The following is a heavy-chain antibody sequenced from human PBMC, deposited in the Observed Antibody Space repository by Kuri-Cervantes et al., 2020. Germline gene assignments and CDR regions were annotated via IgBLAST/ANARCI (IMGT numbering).Heavy chain of an antibody. J-gene: IGHJ4*02. CDR1: GGTFSSYA. V-gene: IGHV1-69*06. D-gene: IGHD3-22*01. CDR2: IIPIFGTA. Sequence: SVKVSCKASGGTFSSYAISWVRQAPGQGLEWMGGIIPIFGTANYAQKFQGRVTITADKSTSTAYMELSSLRSEDTAVYYCARSRGGFDNSGYYSVGVEYWGQGTLVTDSS. CDR3: ARSRGGFDNSGYYSVGVEY.